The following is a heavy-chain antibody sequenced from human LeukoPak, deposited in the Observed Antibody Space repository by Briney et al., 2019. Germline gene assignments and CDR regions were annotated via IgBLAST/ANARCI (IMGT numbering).Heavy chain of an antibody. CDR2: IKQDASEK. CDR3: ASANSGTY. CDR1: GFTFSSYA. J-gene: IGHJ4*02. Sequence: GGSLRLSCAASGFTFSSYAMSWVRQAPGKGLEWVANIKQDASEKNYVDSVKGRFTISRDNANNSLYLQMNSLRAEDTALYYCASANSGTYWGQGTLVTVSS. D-gene: IGHD3-10*01. V-gene: IGHV3-7*01.